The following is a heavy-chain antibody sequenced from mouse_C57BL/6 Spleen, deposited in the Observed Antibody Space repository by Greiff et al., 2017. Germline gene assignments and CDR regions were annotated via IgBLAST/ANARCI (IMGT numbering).Heavy chain of an antibody. J-gene: IGHJ3*01. V-gene: IGHV1-80*01. D-gene: IGHD2-4*01. CDR1: GYAFSSYW. Sequence: QVQLQQSGAELVKPGASVKISCKASGYAFSSYWMNWVKQRPGKGLEWIGQIYPGDGDTNYTGKFKGKATLTADKSSSTAYMQRSNLTSEDSAVYFWARSYYDYDRFAYWGQGTLVTVSA. CDR2: IYPGDGDT. CDR3: ARSYYDYDRFAY.